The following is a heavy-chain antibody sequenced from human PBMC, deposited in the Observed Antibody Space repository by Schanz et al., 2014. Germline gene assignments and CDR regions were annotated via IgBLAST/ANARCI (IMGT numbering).Heavy chain of an antibody. CDR2: ISGYTGDT. V-gene: IGHV1-18*01. Sequence: QILLVQPGPEVKKPGASVTVSCKASGYDFHIYAYSWVRQAPGQGPEWIGWISGYTGDTKYAQKFQHRVNMTTDRTTSTVYMELRSLRSDDTAVYYCAGAFDSSGYYFDYWGQGTLVTVSS. J-gene: IGHJ4*02. D-gene: IGHD3-22*01. CDR3: AGAFDSSGYYFDY. CDR1: GYDFHIYA.